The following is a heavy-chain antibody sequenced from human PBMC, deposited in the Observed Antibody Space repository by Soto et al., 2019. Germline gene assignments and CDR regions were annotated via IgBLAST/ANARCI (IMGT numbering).Heavy chain of an antibody. D-gene: IGHD3-10*01. V-gene: IGHV4-59*12. J-gene: IGHJ6*02. Sequence: SETLSLTCTVSGGSISSYYWSWIRQPPGKGLEWIGYIYYSGSTNYNPSLKSRVTISVDTSKNQFSLKLSSVTAADTAVYYCARALKYYYGSGSYGYYGMDVWGQGTTVTV. CDR3: ARALKYYYGSGSYGYYGMDV. CDR1: GGSISSYY. CDR2: IYYSGST.